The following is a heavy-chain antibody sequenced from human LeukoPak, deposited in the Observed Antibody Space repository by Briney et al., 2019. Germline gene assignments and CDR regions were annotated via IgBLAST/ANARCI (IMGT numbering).Heavy chain of an antibody. CDR1: GFTVSSNY. Sequence: GGSLRLSCAASGFTVSSNYMSWVRQAPGKGLEWVSVIYSGGSTYYADSVKGRFTISRDNSKNTLYLQMNSLRAEDTAVYYCARDRYYYDSSGYYNFDYWGQGTLVTVSS. CDR2: IYSGGST. J-gene: IGHJ4*02. V-gene: IGHV3-66*01. CDR3: ARDRYYYDSSGYYNFDY. D-gene: IGHD3-22*01.